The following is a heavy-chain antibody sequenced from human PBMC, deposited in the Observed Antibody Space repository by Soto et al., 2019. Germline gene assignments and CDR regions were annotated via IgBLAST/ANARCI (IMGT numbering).Heavy chain of an antibody. V-gene: IGHV3-30*18. Sequence: QVQLVESGGGVVQPGRSLRLSCAASGFTFSSYGMHWVRQAPGKGLEWVAVISYDGSNKYYADSVKGRFTISRDNSKNTLYMEMNSLRAEDTAVYYCAKDREVGRGWNPRYFDYWGQGTLVTVSS. CDR2: ISYDGSNK. D-gene: IGHD1-1*01. J-gene: IGHJ4*02. CDR3: AKDREVGRGWNPRYFDY. CDR1: GFTFSSYG.